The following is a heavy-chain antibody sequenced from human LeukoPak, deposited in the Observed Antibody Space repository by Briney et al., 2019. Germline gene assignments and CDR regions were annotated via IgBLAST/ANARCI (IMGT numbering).Heavy chain of an antibody. V-gene: IGHV4-59*01. D-gene: IGHD3-22*01. CDR3: ARQSSGLHY. CDR2: IYYSGST. J-gene: IGHJ4*02. Sequence: SETLSLTCTVSGGSISSYYWSWIRQPPGKGLEWIGYIYYSGSTNYNPSLKSRVTISVDTSKNQFPLKLSSVTAADTAVYYCARQSSGLHYWGQGTLVTVSS. CDR1: GGSISSYY.